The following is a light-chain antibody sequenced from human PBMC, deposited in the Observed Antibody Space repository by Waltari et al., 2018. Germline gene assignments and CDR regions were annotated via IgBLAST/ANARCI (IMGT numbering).Light chain of an antibody. CDR3: QQLDTYPRT. V-gene: IGKV1-9*01. CDR2: AAS. J-gene: IGKJ1*01. CDR1: QGISNF. Sequence: IQLTQSPSTLSASVGDRVTITCRTSQGISNFFSWYQQKPGKAPDVLIFAASTLRTGFPSRFSGRGSGTDCTLTISSLQPEDFATYFGQQLDTYPRTFGQGTKVEIK.